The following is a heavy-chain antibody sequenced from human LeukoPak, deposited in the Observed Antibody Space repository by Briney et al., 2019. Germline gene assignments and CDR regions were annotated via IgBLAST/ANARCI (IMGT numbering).Heavy chain of an antibody. D-gene: IGHD3-10*02. Sequence: QPGGSLRLSCAASGLTFRNYWMSWIRQAPGKGLEWAAHISEDGSNKYYVDSVKGRFTISRDNAKNSPYLQMNSLRVEDTAVYYCVSWSGKYYVTSEIPANSWGQGTLVTVSS. CDR3: VSWSGKYYVTSEIPANS. CDR1: GLTFRNYW. CDR2: ISEDGSNK. V-gene: IGHV3-7*01. J-gene: IGHJ4*02.